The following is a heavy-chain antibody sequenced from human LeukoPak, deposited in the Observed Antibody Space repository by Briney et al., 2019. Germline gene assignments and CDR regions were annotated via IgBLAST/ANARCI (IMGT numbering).Heavy chain of an antibody. J-gene: IGHJ6*03. V-gene: IGHV3-23*01. CDR2: ISGSGDST. CDR3: AKGSYYYYYYMDV. Sequence: GGSLRLACAASGFTFSTYAMNWVRQAPGKGLEWVSGISGSGDSTYYADSVKGRFTISRDNSKNTLYLQMNSLRAEDTAVYYCAKGSYYYYYYMDVWGKGTTVTVSS. D-gene: IGHD1-26*01. CDR1: GFTFSTYA.